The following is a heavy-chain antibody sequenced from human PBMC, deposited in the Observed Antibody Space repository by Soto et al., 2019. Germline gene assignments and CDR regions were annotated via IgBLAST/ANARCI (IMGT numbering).Heavy chain of an antibody. J-gene: IGHJ4*02. CDR2: INAGNGNT. V-gene: IGHV1-3*01. CDR3: AREDVQTGSTPAFDY. Sequence: ASVKVSCKASGYTFTSYAMHWVRPAPGQRLEWMGWINAGNGNTKYSQKLQGRVTITRDTAASTAYMELSSLRSEATSVYYCAREDVQTGSTPAFDYWGQRTLVTVSS. CDR1: GYTFTSYA. D-gene: IGHD3-9*01.